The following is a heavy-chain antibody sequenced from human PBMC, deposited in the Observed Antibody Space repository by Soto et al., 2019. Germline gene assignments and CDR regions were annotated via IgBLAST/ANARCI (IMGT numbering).Heavy chain of an antibody. CDR1: SVSNAW. CDR2: IKSKTDGGTT. J-gene: IGHJ4*02. Sequence: SVSNAWMNWVRKAPGKGLEWVGRIKSKTDGGTTDYAAPVKGRFTISRDDSKNTLYLQMNSLKTEDTAVYYCTTPTYYDFWSGYLRWGQGTLVTVSS. CDR3: TTPTYYDFWSGYLR. V-gene: IGHV3-15*07. D-gene: IGHD3-3*01.